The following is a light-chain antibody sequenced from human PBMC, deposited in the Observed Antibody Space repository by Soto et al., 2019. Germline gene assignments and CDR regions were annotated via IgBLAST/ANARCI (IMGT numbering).Light chain of an antibody. V-gene: IGLV1-44*01. CDR1: SSNIGSHT. CDR2: SNT. CDR3: AAWDDSLNGVV. J-gene: IGLJ2*01. Sequence: QSVLTQPPSASGTPGQTIAISCSGGSSNIGSHTVNWYQQLPGTAPRLLIYSNTQRPSGVPDRFSGSKSGTSASLAISGLQSEYDGDYYCAAWDDSLNGVVFGGGTKVTVL.